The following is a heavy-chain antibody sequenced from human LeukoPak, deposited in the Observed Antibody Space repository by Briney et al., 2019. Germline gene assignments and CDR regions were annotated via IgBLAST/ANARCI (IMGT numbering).Heavy chain of an antibody. D-gene: IGHD4-17*01. J-gene: IGHJ4*02. V-gene: IGHV4-34*01. Sequence: SETLSLTCTVSGGSISSYYWSWIRQPPGKGLEWIGEINHRGSTNYNPSLKSRVTISVDTSKNQFSLKLSSVTAADTAVYYCATRYDYGDYDDDYWGQGTLVTVSS. CDR3: ATRYDYGDYDDDY. CDR1: GGSISSYY. CDR2: INHRGST.